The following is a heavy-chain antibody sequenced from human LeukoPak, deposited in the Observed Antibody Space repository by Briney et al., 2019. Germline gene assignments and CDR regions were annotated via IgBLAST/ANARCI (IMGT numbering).Heavy chain of an antibody. D-gene: IGHD6-19*01. CDR2: ISYDGSNK. Sequence: PGGSLRLSCAASGFTFSSYGMHWVRQAPGKGLEWVAVISYDGSNKYYADSVKGRFTISRDNAKNTLYLQMDSLSADDTAVYYCARVPLGTQQWLQSRRGMDVWGQGTTVTVSS. J-gene: IGHJ6*02. V-gene: IGHV3-30*03. CDR1: GFTFSSYG. CDR3: ARVPLGTQQWLQSRRGMDV.